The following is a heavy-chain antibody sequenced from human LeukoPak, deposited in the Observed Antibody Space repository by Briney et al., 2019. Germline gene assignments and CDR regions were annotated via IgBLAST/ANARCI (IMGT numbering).Heavy chain of an antibody. CDR3: ARDYGGNCHFDY. CDR1: GASLFTNY. V-gene: IGHV4-4*07. J-gene: IGHJ4*02. D-gene: IGHD4-23*01. CDR2: MYAGGDT. Sequence: LGALSLTCTVSGASLFTNYWGWTRRPAAGGVEWIGRMYAGGDTNYNLSLKSRVTISRDTSKTQFSLRLTSVTAADTAVYYCARDYGGNCHFDYWGQGTLVTVSS.